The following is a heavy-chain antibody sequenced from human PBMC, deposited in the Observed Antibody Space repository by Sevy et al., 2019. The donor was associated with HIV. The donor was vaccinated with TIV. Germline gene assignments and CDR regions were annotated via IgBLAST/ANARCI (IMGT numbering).Heavy chain of an antibody. J-gene: IGHJ4*02. CDR2: INSDGSST. CDR3: ASTAQPYYYDSSGYADPLFDY. CDR1: GFTFSSYW. Sequence: GGSLRLSCAASGFTFSSYWMHWVRQAPGKGLVWVSRINSDGSSTSYADSVKGRFTISRDNAKNTLYLQMNSLRAEDTAVYYCASTAQPYYYDSSGYADPLFDYWGRGTLVTVSS. V-gene: IGHV3-74*01. D-gene: IGHD3-22*01.